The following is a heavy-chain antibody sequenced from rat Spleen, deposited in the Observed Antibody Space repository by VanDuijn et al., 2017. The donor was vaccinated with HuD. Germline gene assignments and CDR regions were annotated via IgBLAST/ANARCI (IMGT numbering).Heavy chain of an antibody. CDR1: GFTFSNYD. CDR2: ITYAGSIT. J-gene: IGHJ3*01. D-gene: IGHD2-5*01. CDR3: TTGPVFYLYNWFAY. Sequence: EVQLVESGGGLVQPGRSMKLSCAASGFTFSNYDMAWVRQAPTEGLEWVASITYAGSITYYRDSVKGRFTISRDNARSTLYLQMDSVRSEDTDTYSCTTGPVFYLYNWFAYWGKGTLVTVSS. V-gene: IGHV5-25*01.